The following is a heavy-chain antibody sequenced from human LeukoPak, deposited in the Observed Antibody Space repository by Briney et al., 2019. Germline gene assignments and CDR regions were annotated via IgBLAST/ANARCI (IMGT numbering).Heavy chain of an antibody. D-gene: IGHD6-19*01. J-gene: IGHJ3*02. Sequence: GGSLRLSCAASGCTFSNYAMSWVRQAPGKGLEWVSGITGSGGSTNYADSVKGRFTISRDNSKNTLYLQMSSLRAEDTAVYYCTGGGWSTDAFDIWGQGTMVTVSS. CDR3: TGGGWSTDAFDI. V-gene: IGHV3-23*01. CDR2: ITGSGGST. CDR1: GCTFSNYA.